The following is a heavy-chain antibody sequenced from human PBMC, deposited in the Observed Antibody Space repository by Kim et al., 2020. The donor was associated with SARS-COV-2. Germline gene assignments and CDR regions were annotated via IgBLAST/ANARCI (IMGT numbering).Heavy chain of an antibody. CDR2: IKPSGGTT. CDR1: GYTFTSYY. CDR3: ARPSGSGWGAYFDY. J-gene: IGHJ4*02. V-gene: IGHV1-46*01. Sequence: ASVKVSCKASGYTFTSYYIHWVRQAPGEGLEWMGIIKPSGGTTSYAQKFQGRVTMSRDTSTSTVYMELSSLTSEDTAVYYCARPSGSGWGAYFDYWGQGILVTVSS. D-gene: IGHD6-19*01.